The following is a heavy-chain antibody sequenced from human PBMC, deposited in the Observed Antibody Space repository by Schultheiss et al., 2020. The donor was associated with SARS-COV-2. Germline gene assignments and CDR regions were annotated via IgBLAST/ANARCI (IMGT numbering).Heavy chain of an antibody. CDR1: GYSISSGYY. CDR3: AGRRITLFGVITYGMDV. CDR2: IYYSGST. V-gene: IGHV4-38-2*01. J-gene: IGHJ6*02. Sequence: SETLSLTCAVSGYSISSGYYWGWIRQPPGKGLEWIDYIYYSGSTNYNPSLKSRVTMSVDTSKNQFSLKLSSVTAADTAVYYYAGRRITLFGVITYGMDVWGQGTTVTVSS. D-gene: IGHD3-3*01.